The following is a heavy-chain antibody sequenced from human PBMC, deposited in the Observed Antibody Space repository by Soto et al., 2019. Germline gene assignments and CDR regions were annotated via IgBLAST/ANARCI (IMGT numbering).Heavy chain of an antibody. CDR3: ARSRYCSGGSCYRDAFDI. CDR2: IYYSGNT. Sequence: QVQLQESGPGLVKPSQTLSLTCTDSGGSISSGDYYWSWIRQPPGKGLECIGYIYYSGNTYYNPSLKSRLTISVDTSKNQFSLKLSSVTAADTAVYYCARSRYCSGGSCYRDAFDIWGQGTMVTVSS. D-gene: IGHD2-15*01. CDR1: GGSISSGDYY. V-gene: IGHV4-30-4*01. J-gene: IGHJ3*02.